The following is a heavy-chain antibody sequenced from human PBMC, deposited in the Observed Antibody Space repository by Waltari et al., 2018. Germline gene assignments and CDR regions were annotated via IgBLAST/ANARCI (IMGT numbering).Heavy chain of an antibody. CDR3: ARDSSGWYPNWFDP. J-gene: IGHJ5*02. CDR2: ISSSSSYI. D-gene: IGHD6-19*01. V-gene: IGHV3-21*01. CDR1: GFTFSSYS. Sequence: EVQLVESGGGLVKPGGSLRLSCAASGFTFSSYSMNWVRQAPGKGLEWVSSISSSSSYIYYAESVKGRFTISRDNAKNARYLQINSLRAEDTAVYYCARDSSGWYPNWFDPWGQGTLVTVSS.